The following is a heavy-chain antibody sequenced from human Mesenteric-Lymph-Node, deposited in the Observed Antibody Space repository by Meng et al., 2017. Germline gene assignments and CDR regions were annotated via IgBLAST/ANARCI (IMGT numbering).Heavy chain of an antibody. J-gene: IGHJ5*02. CDR1: GFTFSSYS. D-gene: IGHD3-10*01. CDR3: AREPLLWFGELVDR. V-gene: IGHV3-21*01. CDR2: ISSSSSYI. Sequence: GESLKISCAASGFTFSSYSMNWVRQAPGKGLEWVSSISSSSSYIYYADSVKGRFTISRDNAKNSLYLQMNSLRAEDTAVYYCAREPLLWFGELVDRWGQGTLVTVSS.